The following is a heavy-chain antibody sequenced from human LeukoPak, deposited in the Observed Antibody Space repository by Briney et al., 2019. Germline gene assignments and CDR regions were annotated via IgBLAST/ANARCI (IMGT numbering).Heavy chain of an antibody. V-gene: IGHV3-33*01. CDR2: IWYDGSNK. CDR3: ARDGTATDAFDI. CDR1: GFTFSSYG. J-gene: IGHJ3*02. D-gene: IGHD6-13*01. Sequence: PGGSLRLSCAASGFTFSSYGMHWVRQAPGKGLEWVAVIWYDGSNKYYADSVKGRFTISRDNSKNTLYLQMNSLRAEDTAVYYCARDGTATDAFDIWGQGTMVTVSS.